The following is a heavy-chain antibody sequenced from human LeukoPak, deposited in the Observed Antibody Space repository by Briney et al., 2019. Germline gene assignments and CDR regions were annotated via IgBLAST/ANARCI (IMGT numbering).Heavy chain of an antibody. D-gene: IGHD6-19*01. J-gene: IGHJ4*02. CDR3: AKDPQTYSSGVLY. Sequence: GGSLRLSCAASGFTFSSYAMSWVRQAPGKGLEWVSVISGSGGSTYYADSVKGRFTISRDNPKNTLYLQMNSLRAEDTVVYYCAKDPQTYSSGVLYWGQGTLVTVSS. CDR2: ISGSGGST. V-gene: IGHV3-23*01. CDR1: GFTFSSYA.